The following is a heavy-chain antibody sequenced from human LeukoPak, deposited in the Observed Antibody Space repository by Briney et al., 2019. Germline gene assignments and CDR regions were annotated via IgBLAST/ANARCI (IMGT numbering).Heavy chain of an antibody. CDR2: IIPIFGTA. Sequence: ASVKVSCKASGGTFSSHAISWARQAPGQGLEWMGGIIPIFGTANYAQKFQGRVTITADESTSTAYMELSSLRSEDTAVYYCARGLITMVRGVIIKGEYYYMDVWGKGTTVTVSS. J-gene: IGHJ6*03. CDR3: ARGLITMVRGVIIKGEYYYMDV. V-gene: IGHV1-69*13. D-gene: IGHD3-10*01. CDR1: GGTFSSHA.